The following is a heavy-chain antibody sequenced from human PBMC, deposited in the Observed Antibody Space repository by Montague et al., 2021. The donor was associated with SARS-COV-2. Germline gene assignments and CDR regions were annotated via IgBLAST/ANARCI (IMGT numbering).Heavy chain of an antibody. J-gene: IGHJ4*02. D-gene: IGHD4-23*01. CDR2: IYSGGST. CDR3: ARDAGGNFPTSFDY. V-gene: IGHV3-53*01. CDR1: GFTVSSNY. Sequence: SLRLSCAASGFTVSSNYMSWVRQAPGKGLEWVSVIYSGGSTYYADSVKGRFTISRDNSKNTLYLQMNNLRAEDTAVYYCARDAGGNFPTSFDYWGQGTLVTVSS.